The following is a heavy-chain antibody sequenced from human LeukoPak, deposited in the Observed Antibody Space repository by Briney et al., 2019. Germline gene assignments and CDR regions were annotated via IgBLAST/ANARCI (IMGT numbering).Heavy chain of an antibody. CDR2: IRSKANSYAT. J-gene: IGHJ4*02. Sequence: GGSLRLSCAASGFTFDDYGMSWVRQASGKGLEWVGRIRSKANSYATAYAASVKGRFTISRDDSKNTAYLQMNSLKTEDTAVYYCTRVDSSGYSDWGQGTLVTVSS. CDR3: TRVDSSGYSD. V-gene: IGHV3-73*01. D-gene: IGHD3-22*01. CDR1: GFTFDDYG.